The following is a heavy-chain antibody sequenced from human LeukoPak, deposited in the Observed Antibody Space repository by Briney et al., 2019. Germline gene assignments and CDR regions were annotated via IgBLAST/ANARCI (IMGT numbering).Heavy chain of an antibody. Sequence: PGGSLRLSCAGSGFPFSSHGMNWVRQAPGKGLVWVSGISPGGGPTYYADSVKGRFTISRDDSKNTLYLQMKNLRAEDTAVYYCAKDGAWLRFDDWGQGILVTVSS. CDR1: GFPFSSHG. CDR3: AKDGAWLRFDD. CDR2: ISPGGGPT. D-gene: IGHD5-12*01. V-gene: IGHV3-23*01. J-gene: IGHJ4*02.